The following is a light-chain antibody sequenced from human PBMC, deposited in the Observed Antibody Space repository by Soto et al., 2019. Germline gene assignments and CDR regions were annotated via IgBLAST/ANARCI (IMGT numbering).Light chain of an antibody. CDR3: HQRSDWPLT. J-gene: IGKJ4*01. V-gene: IGKV3-11*01. Sequence: IVLTQSPATLSLSPGERATLSCRASQSVSSYLAWSQQKPGQAPRLLIYDASNRATGIPARFSGSGSGTDFTLTISSLEPEDFAVYYCHQRSDWPLTFGGGTVVEIK. CDR1: QSVSSY. CDR2: DAS.